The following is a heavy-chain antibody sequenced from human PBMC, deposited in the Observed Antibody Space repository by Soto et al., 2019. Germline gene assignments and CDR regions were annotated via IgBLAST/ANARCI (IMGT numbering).Heavy chain of an antibody. V-gene: IGHV3-23*01. Sequence: EVQLLESGGGLVQPGGSLRLSCAASGFTFSSYAMSWVRQAPGKGLEWVSAISGSGGSTYYADSVKGRFTISRDNSKNPLYLQMNSLRAEDTAVYYCAKSEYYDSSGFDYWGQGTLVTVSS. CDR1: GFTFSSYA. CDR3: AKSEYYDSSGFDY. J-gene: IGHJ4*02. CDR2: ISGSGGST. D-gene: IGHD3-22*01.